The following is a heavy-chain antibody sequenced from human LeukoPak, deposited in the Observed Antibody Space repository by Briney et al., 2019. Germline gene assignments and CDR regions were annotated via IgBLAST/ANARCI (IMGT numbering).Heavy chain of an antibody. CDR2: ISYDGSNK. Sequence: PGRSLRLSCAASGFTFGSYGMHWVRQAPGKGLEWVAVISYDGSNKYYADSVKGRFTISRDNSRNTLYVQMNSLRAEDTAVYYCASSFPRGYYYYGMDVWGQGTTVTVSS. D-gene: IGHD2/OR15-2a*01. J-gene: IGHJ6*02. CDR1: GFTFGSYG. CDR3: ASSFPRGYYYYGMDV. V-gene: IGHV3-30*03.